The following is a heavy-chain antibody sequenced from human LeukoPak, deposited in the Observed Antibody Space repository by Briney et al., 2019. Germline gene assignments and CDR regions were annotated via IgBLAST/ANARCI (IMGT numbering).Heavy chain of an antibody. CDR3: ARGFMTTVTTLGY. D-gene: IGHD4-17*01. CDR2: IYPYSGDT. CDR1: GYTFTGYY. Sequence: ASVNVSCKASGYTFTGYYIHWVRHAPGQGLEWMGWIYPYSGDTNYAQNFQGRVTMTRDTSTSTVYMELSSLRSEDTAVYYCARGFMTTVTTLGYWGQGTLVTVSS. J-gene: IGHJ4*02. V-gene: IGHV1-2*02.